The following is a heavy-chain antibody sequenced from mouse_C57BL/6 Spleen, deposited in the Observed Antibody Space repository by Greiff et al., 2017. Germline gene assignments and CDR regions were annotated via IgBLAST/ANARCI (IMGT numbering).Heavy chain of an antibody. D-gene: IGHD3-3*01. CDR2: ISDGGSYT. CDR3: AAGSSCFAY. V-gene: IGHV5-4*03. Sequence: EVKLLQSGAGLVKPGGSLKLSCAASGFTFSNYAMSWVRQTPEQGLEWVATISDGGSYTYYPDNVKGRFTISRDTDKNNPYLQMSHLEDEDTALYYCAAGSSCFAYWGKGTLVTVSA. J-gene: IGHJ3*01. CDR1: GFTFSNYA.